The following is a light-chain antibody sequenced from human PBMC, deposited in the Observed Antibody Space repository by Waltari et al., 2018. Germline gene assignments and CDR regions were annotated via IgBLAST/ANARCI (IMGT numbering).Light chain of an antibody. CDR3: QQYNNWPPWT. CDR1: QTVSRN. Sequence: ETVMTQSPATLSVSPGERVTLSCRVSQTVSRNVAWYQQKPGQIPRLLIYDASTRATAIPAMFSGGGFGTQFTLTIDSLQSEDFAVYYCQQYNNWPPWTFGPGTKVEIK. CDR2: DAS. J-gene: IGKJ1*01. V-gene: IGKV3-15*01.